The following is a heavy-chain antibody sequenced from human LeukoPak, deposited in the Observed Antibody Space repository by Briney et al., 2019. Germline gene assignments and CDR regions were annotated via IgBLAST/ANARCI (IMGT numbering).Heavy chain of an antibody. J-gene: IGHJ4*02. CDR1: GGSISSGGYY. CDR2: IYYSGST. CDR3: AGGNYVWGSYRYFPFDY. Sequence: PSETLSLTCTVSGGSISSGGYYWSWIRQHPGKGLEWIGYIYYSGSTYYNPSLKSRVTISVDTSKNQFSLKLSSVTAADTAVYYCAGGNYVWGSYRYFPFDYWGQGTLVAVSS. D-gene: IGHD3-16*02. V-gene: IGHV4-31*03.